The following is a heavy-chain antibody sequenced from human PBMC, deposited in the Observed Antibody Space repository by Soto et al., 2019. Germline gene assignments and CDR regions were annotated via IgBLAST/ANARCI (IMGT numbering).Heavy chain of an antibody. CDR3: ARPFYYASGGRYYYLDV. CDR2: IHYSGRT. J-gene: IGHJ6*03. D-gene: IGHD3-10*01. V-gene: IGHV4-39*01. CDR1: GGSINNSNYY. Sequence: LQLQESGPGLVKPSETLSLTCTVSGGSINNSNYYWGWIRQPPGKRLQCVGSIHYSGRTYHNTSFCGRHTMSVDMSKNPFSLNLSCVTAEETAVYYCARPFYYASGGRYYYLDVWGKGTTVTVSS.